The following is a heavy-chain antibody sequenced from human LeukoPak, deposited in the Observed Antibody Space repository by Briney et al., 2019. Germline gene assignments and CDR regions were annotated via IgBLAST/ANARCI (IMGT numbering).Heavy chain of an antibody. J-gene: IGHJ5*02. D-gene: IGHD2-2*01. CDR2: IGTTGSYI. V-gene: IGHV3-21*01. CDR1: GFTFSSYS. CDR3: ARDLRGYCSSTSCSLNWFDP. Sequence: GGSLRLSCAASGFTFSSYSMNWVRQAPGKGLEWVSSIGTTGSYIFYADSVKGRFTISRDNAKNSLYLQMNSLRAEDTAVYYCARDLRGYCSSTSCSLNWFDPWGQGTLVTVSS.